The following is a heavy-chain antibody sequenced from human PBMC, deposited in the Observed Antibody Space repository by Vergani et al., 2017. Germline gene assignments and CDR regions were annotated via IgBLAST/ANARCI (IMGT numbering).Heavy chain of an antibody. J-gene: IGHJ6*02. CDR2: ISHEGNKK. V-gene: IGHV3-30*18. CDR1: GFTFRHYG. CDR3: GKDDQQLFPHYGMDL. D-gene: IGHD5-18*01. Sequence: QVQLVESGGGVVQPGRSLRLSCAASGFTFRHYGMHWVRQAPGKGLEWVAVISHEGNKKYYADSVKGRFTISRDNSKNTLDLQINSLRGEDTAVYYCGKDDQQLFPHYGMDLWGQGTTVIVSS.